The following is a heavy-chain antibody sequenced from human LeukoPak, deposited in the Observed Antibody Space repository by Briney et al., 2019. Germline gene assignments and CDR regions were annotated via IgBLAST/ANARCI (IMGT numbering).Heavy chain of an antibody. CDR3: ARDRFWNQYDP. D-gene: IGHD1-1*01. CDR2: LNPNGRNT. CDR1: GFTFSDYW. J-gene: IGHJ5*02. V-gene: IGHV3-74*01. Sequence: GGSLRLSCAASGFTFSDYWMNWLRQAPGKGLMWVSRLNPNGRNTDYADSVKGRFTISRDNAKNTLYLQINSLRVDDTAVYYCARDRFWNQYDPWGQGTLVTVSS.